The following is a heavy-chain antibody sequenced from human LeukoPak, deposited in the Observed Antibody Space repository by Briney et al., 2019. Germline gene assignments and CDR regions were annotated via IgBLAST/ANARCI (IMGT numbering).Heavy chain of an antibody. CDR2: INSDGSST. J-gene: IGHJ4*02. V-gene: IGHV3-74*01. Sequence: TGGSLRLSCAASGFTFSSHWMHWVRHAPGKGLVWVSRINSDGSSTSYADSVKGRFTISRDNAKNTLYLQMNSLRVEDTAVYYCAREWSGFGELPDYWGQGTLVTVSS. CDR3: AREWSGFGELPDY. CDR1: GFTFSSHW. D-gene: IGHD3-10*01.